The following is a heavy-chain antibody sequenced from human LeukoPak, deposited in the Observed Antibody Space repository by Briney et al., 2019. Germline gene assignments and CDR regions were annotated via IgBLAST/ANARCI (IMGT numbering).Heavy chain of an antibody. CDR2: IIPIFGTA. J-gene: IGHJ5*02. V-gene: IGHV1-69*13. D-gene: IGHD2-15*01. CDR3: ARADCSGGSCYQKFDP. Sequence: ASVKVSCKASGGTFSSYAISWVRQAPGQGLEWMGGIIPIFGTANYAQKFQGRVTITADESTSTAYMELSGLRSEDTAVYYCARADCSGGSCYQKFDPWGQGTLVTVSS. CDR1: GGTFSSYA.